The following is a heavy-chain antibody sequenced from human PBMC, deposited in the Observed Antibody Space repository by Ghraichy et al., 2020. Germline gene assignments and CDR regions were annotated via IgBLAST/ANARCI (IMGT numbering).Heavy chain of an antibody. Sequence: GGSLRLSCAASGFTFSDYYMSWIRQAPGKGLEWVSYISNSGSTIYYADSVRGRFTISRDNAKNSLFLEMNSLRAEDTAVYYCARDQGGCIGGTCYRGYVQHWGQGTLVTVSS. CDR1: GFTFSDYY. CDR3: ARDQGGCIGGTCYRGYVQH. CDR2: ISNSGSTI. V-gene: IGHV3-11*01. J-gene: IGHJ1*01. D-gene: IGHD2-15*01.